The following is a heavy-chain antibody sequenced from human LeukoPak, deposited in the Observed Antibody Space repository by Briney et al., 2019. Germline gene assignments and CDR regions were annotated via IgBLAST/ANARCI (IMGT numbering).Heavy chain of an antibody. V-gene: IGHV3-48*03. J-gene: IGHJ6*02. Sequence: GGSLRLSCAASGFTFSSYEMNWVCQAPGKGLEWVSYISSSGSTIYYADSVKGRFTISRDNAKNSLYLQMNSLRAEDTAVYYCARDNPTTVTPYYYYGMDVWGQGTTVTVSS. CDR2: ISSSGSTI. CDR1: GFTFSSYE. D-gene: IGHD4-17*01. CDR3: ARDNPTTVTPYYYYGMDV.